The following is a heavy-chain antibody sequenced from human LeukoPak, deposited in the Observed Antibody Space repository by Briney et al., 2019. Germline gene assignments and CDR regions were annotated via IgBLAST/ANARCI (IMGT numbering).Heavy chain of an antibody. J-gene: IGHJ4*02. CDR3: AAWVLSGLELMSAFDY. Sequence: SVKVSCKASGFTFTSSAVQWVRQARGQRLEWIGWIVVGSGNTTYAQKFQERVTITRDMSTSTAYMELSSLRSEDTAVYHCAAWVLSGLELMSAFDYWGQGTLVTVSS. CDR2: IVVGSGNT. D-gene: IGHD1-7*01. V-gene: IGHV1-58*01. CDR1: GFTFTSSA.